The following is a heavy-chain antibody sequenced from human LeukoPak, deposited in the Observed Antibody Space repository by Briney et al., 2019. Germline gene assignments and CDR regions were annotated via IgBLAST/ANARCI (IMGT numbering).Heavy chain of an antibody. J-gene: IGHJ3*02. CDR1: GYSFTSYW. V-gene: IGHV5-51*01. Sequence: GESLKISCKGSGYSFTSYWIGWVRQMPGKGLEWMGIIYPGDSDTRHSPSFQGQVTISADKSISTAYLQWSSLKASDTAMYYCARQGGYSYAPDAFDIWGQGTMVTVSS. D-gene: IGHD5-18*01. CDR3: ARQGGYSYAPDAFDI. CDR2: IYPGDSDT.